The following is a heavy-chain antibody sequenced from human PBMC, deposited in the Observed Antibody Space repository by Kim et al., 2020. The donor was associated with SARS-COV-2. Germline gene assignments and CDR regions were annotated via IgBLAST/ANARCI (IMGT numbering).Heavy chain of an antibody. J-gene: IGHJ6*02. CDR1: GDSVSSNSAA. D-gene: IGHD6-19*01. V-gene: IGHV6-1*01. CDR2: TYYRSKWYN. CDR3: ARSRPARYSSGWYPDPTSSYYGMDI. Sequence: SQTLSLTCAISGDSVSSNSAAWNWIRQSPSRGLEWLGRTYYRSKWYNDYAVSVKSRITINPDTSKNQFSLQLNSVTPEDTAVYYCARSRPARYSSGWYPDPTSSYYGMDIWGQGTTVTVSS.